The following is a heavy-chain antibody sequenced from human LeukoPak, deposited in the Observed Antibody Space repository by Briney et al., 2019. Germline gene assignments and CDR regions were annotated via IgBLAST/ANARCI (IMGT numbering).Heavy chain of an antibody. Sequence: GGSLRLSCAATGFTFSSYAMHWVRQAPGKGLEWVSYISGSSGIIDYADSVRGRFTISRDNAKNSLYLQMNSLRAEDTAVYYCASLVPRPRFYYYGMDVWGQGTTVTVSS. CDR1: GFTFSSYA. J-gene: IGHJ6*02. D-gene: IGHD2-2*01. CDR3: ASLVPRPRFYYYGMDV. V-gene: IGHV3-48*01. CDR2: ISGSSGII.